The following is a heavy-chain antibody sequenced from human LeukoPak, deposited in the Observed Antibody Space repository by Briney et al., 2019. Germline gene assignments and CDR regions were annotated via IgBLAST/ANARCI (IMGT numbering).Heavy chain of an antibody. D-gene: IGHD2-8*01. Sequence: RASVKVACKASDYTFTSYGISWVRQAPVQGLEWMGWISAYNGNTNYAQKLQGRVTMTTDTSTSTAYMELRSLRSDDTAVYYCASIMVYSGGFDYWGQGTLVTVSS. CDR3: ASIMVYSGGFDY. CDR1: DYTFTSYG. J-gene: IGHJ4*02. CDR2: ISAYNGNT. V-gene: IGHV1-18*01.